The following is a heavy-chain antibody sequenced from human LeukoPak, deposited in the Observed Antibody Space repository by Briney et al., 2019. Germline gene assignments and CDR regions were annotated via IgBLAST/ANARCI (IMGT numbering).Heavy chain of an antibody. J-gene: IGHJ4*02. CDR2: ISGSDDST. V-gene: IGHV3-23*01. CDR1: GFTFSSYA. D-gene: IGHD5-12*01. CDR3: AKEDTLATVYFDY. Sequence: GGSLRLSCAASGFTFSSYAMSWVRQAPGKGLEWVSAISGSDDSTYYADSVKGRFTISRDNSRNTLYLQVNSLRAEDTAVYYCAKEDTLATVYFDYWGQGTLVTVSS.